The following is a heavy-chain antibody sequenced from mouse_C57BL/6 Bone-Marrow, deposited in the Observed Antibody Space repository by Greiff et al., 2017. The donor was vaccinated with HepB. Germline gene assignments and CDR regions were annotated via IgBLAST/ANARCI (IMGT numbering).Heavy chain of an antibody. CDR2: ISYDGSN. CDR1: GYSITSGYY. CDR3: APVYDGYPAWFAY. D-gene: IGHD2-3*01. V-gene: IGHV3-6*01. J-gene: IGHJ3*01. Sequence: EVKLVESGPGLVKPSQSLSLTCSVTGYSITSGYYWNWIRQFPGNKLEWMGYISYDGSNNYNPSLKNRISITRDTSKNQFFLKLNSVTTEDTATYYCAPVYDGYPAWFAYWGQGTLVTVSA.